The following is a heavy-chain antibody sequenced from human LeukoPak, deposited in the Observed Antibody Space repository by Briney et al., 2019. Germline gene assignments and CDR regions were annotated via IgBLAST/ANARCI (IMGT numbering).Heavy chain of an antibody. CDR2: IDPSDSYT. CDR3: ARHWGYSGYDQLYFDY. D-gene: IGHD5-12*01. J-gene: IGHJ4*02. CDR1: GYSFTSYW. V-gene: IGHV5-10-1*01. Sequence: GESLRISCKGSGYSFTSYWISWVRQMPGKGLEWMGRIDPSDSYTNYSPSFQGRVTISADKSISTAYLQWSSLKASDTAMYYCARHWGYSGYDQLYFDYWGQGTLVTVSS.